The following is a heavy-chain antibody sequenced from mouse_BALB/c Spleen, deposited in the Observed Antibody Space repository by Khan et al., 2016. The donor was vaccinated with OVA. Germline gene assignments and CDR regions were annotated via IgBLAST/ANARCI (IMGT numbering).Heavy chain of an antibody. CDR1: GYSITSNYA. CDR2: ISYSGST. Sequence: EVQLQESGPGLVKPSQSLSLTCTVNGYSITSNYAWNGIRQFPGNKLEWRGFISYSGSTNYNPSLKSRLTITRDTSNNQFFLLFPSVTTADSATNYCARGNYYVYALDYWGQGTSVTVSS. V-gene: IGHV3-2*02. J-gene: IGHJ4*01. CDR3: ARGNYYVYALDY. D-gene: IGHD1-1*01.